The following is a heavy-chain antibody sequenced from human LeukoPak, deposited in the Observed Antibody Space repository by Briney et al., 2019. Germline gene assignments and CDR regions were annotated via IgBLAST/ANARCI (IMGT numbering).Heavy chain of an antibody. CDR3: ASRASYYYYGMDV. CDR1: GGSFSGYY. CDR2: INHSGST. V-gene: IGHV4-34*01. J-gene: IGHJ6*02. Sequence: SETLSLTCAVYGGSFSGYYWSWIRQPPGKGLEWIGEINHSGSTNYNPSLKSRVTISVDTSKNQFSLKLCSVTAADTAVYYCASRASYYYYGMDVWGQGTTVTVSS.